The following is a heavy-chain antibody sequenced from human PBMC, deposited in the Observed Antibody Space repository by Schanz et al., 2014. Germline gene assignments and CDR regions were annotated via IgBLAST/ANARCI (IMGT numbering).Heavy chain of an antibody. CDR3: ARDYAGFDC. Sequence: EVQLLESGGALEQPGGSLRLSCAGSGFSFSDYGMHWVRQAPGKGLEWVSSISNGGGYIYYADSMKGRFTISRDNAKNSLYLQMNSLRAEDTAVYYCARDYAGFDCWGQGTLVTVSS. J-gene: IGHJ4*02. CDR2: ISNGGGYI. CDR1: GFSFSDYG. V-gene: IGHV3-21*01. D-gene: IGHD3-16*01.